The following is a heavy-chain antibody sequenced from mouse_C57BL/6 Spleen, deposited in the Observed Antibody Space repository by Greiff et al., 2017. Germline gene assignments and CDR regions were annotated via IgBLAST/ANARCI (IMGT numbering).Heavy chain of an antibody. V-gene: IGHV5-17*01. CDR1: GFTFSDYG. Sequence: EVQVVESGGGLVKPGGSLKLSCAASGFTFSDYGMHWVRQAPEKGLEWVAYISSGSSTIYYADTVTGRFTISRDNAKNTLFLQMTSLRSEDTAMYYCARDYDYDFDYGGQGTTLTVSS. D-gene: IGHD2-4*01. CDR3: ARDYDYDFDY. J-gene: IGHJ2*01. CDR2: ISSGSSTI.